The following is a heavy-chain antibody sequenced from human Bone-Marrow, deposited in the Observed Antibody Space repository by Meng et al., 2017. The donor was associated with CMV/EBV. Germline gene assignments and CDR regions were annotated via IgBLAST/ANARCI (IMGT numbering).Heavy chain of an antibody. J-gene: IGHJ5*02. D-gene: IGHD2-15*01. CDR3: AKDLTGGYCVGGGCRRLDP. CDR1: FSSFG. CDR2: ISSDGRNN. V-gene: IGHV3-30*18. Sequence: FSSFGIHWVRQAPGQGLQWVAVISSDGRNNYYGDSVQGRFTISRDNSKNTLYLQMNSLRAEDTAVYYCAKDLTGGYCVGGGCRRLDPWGQGTLVTVSS.